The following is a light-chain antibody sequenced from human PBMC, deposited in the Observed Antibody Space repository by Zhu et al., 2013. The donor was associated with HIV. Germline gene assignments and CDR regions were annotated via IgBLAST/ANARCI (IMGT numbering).Light chain of an antibody. CDR1: QSVSGF. CDR3: QQRSHWPPT. Sequence: EIVLTQSPGTLSLSPAERATLSCRASQSVSGFLAWYQQKPGQAPRLLIYDVSNRATGIPVRFSGSGSGTDFTLTISSLEPVDFAVYYCQQRSHWPPTFGGGTKVEIK. V-gene: IGKV3-11*01. CDR2: DVS. J-gene: IGKJ4*01.